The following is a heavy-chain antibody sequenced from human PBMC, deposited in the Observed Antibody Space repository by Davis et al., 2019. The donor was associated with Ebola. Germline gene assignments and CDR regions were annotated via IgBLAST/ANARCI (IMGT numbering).Heavy chain of an antibody. V-gene: IGHV4-59*01. Sequence: SETLSLTCTVSGGSISSYYWSWIRQPPGKGLEWIGYIYNSGSTNYNPSLKSRVTISIDTSKNQFSLKLSSVTAADTAVYYCATYGGASDYYFHNWGQGTLVTVSS. J-gene: IGHJ4*02. D-gene: IGHD3-10*01. CDR3: ATYGGASDYYFHN. CDR2: IYNSGST. CDR1: GGSISSYY.